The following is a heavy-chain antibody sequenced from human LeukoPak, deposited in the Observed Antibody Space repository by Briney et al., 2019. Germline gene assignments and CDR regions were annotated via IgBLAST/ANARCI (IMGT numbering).Heavy chain of an antibody. CDR2: IYSGGST. Sequence: GGSLRLSCAASGFTVSNNYMNWVRQAPGKGLEWVSLIYSGGSTHYADSVKGRFTISRDSSRNALYLQMNSLRVEDTAVYYCARDPSAVAINTYGWGQGTLVTVSS. V-gene: IGHV3-66*01. D-gene: IGHD6-13*01. CDR1: GFTVSNNY. CDR3: ARDPSAVAINTYG. J-gene: IGHJ4*02.